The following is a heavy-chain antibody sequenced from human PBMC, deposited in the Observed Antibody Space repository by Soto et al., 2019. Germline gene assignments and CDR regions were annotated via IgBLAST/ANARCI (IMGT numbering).Heavy chain of an antibody. Sequence: ASVKVSCKASGYTFTSYAMHWVRQAPGQRLEWMGWINAGNGNTKYSQKFQGRVTITRDTSASTAYMELSSLRSEDTAVYYCARSTQYYYDSSGYSSFDYWGQGTLVTVPQ. CDR1: GYTFTSYA. D-gene: IGHD3-22*01. CDR2: INAGNGNT. CDR3: ARSTQYYYDSSGYSSFDY. V-gene: IGHV1-3*01. J-gene: IGHJ4*02.